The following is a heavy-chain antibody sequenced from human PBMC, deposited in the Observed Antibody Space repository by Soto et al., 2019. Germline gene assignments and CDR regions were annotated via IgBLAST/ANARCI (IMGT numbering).Heavy chain of an antibody. CDR1: GYTFTSYA. V-gene: IGHV1-3*04. Sequence: ASVKVSCKASGYTFTSYAIHWVRQAPGQRPEWMGWINTGNANTRYSQQFQGRVTIARDSSASTVYMELSSLRSEDTALYYCARDLGRWLKLGSFAYWGQGTLVTVSS. CDR3: ARDLGRWLKLGSFAY. D-gene: IGHD5-12*01. CDR2: INTGNANT. J-gene: IGHJ4*02.